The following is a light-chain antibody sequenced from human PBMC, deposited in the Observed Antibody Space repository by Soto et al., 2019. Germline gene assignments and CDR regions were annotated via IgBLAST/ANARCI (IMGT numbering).Light chain of an antibody. CDR2: GAS. CDR1: QSVSSK. V-gene: IGKV3-15*01. Sequence: EFVLTQSPGTLSLSPWERATLSCRASQSVSSKLAWYQQKPGQAPRLLIYGASTRATGIPARFSGSGSGTEFTLIISSLQSEDSAVYYCQQYNSWLWTFGQGTKVDIK. CDR3: QQYNSWLWT. J-gene: IGKJ1*01.